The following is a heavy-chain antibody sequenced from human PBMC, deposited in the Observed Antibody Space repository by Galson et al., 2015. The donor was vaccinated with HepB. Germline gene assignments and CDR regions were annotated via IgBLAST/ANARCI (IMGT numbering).Heavy chain of an antibody. Sequence: SLRLSCAASGFTFSYYAMSWVRQAPGKGLEGISAISRSGDNTYYADSMKGRFTISRDNSRNTLFLQMNNLRADDTAIYYCAKVFPEKTDGWYRQALYYFDSWGQGTRVTVSS. CDR2: ISRSGDNT. CDR1: GFTFSYYA. D-gene: IGHD6-19*01. V-gene: IGHV3-23*01. J-gene: IGHJ4*02. CDR3: AKVFPEKTDGWYRQALYYFDS.